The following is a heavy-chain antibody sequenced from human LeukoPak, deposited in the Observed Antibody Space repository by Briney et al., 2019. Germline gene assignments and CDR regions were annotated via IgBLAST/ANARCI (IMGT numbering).Heavy chain of an antibody. J-gene: IGHJ4*02. V-gene: IGHV4-61*02. CDR3: ARGRLGDCFDY. Sequence: SQTLSLTCTVSGGSISSGSYYWSWIRQPAGTGLEWIGRIYTSGSTNYNPPLKSRVTISVDTSKNQFSLKLSSVTAADTAVYYCARGRLGDCFDYWGQGTLVTVSS. D-gene: IGHD1-1*01. CDR1: GGSISSGSYY. CDR2: IYTSGST.